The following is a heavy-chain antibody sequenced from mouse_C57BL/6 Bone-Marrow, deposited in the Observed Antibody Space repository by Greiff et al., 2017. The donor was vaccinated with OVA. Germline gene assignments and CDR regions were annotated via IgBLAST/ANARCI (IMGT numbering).Heavy chain of an antibody. J-gene: IGHJ4*01. CDR1: GYTFTSYG. D-gene: IGHD2-13*01. CDR3: ARGYGDYGLDY. V-gene: IGHV1-58*01. CDR2: IYIGNGYT. Sequence: EVKLMESGAELVRPGSSVKMSCKTSGYTFTSYGINWVKQRPGQGLEWIGYIYIGNGYTEYNEKFKGKATLTSDTSSSTAYMQLSSLTSEDSAIDFCARGYGDYGLDYWGQGTSVTVSS.